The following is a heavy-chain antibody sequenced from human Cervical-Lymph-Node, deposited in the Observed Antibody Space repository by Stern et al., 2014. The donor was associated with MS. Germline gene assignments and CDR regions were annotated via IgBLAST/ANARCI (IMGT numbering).Heavy chain of an antibody. CDR1: GGTISNYI. Sequence: VQLVQSGAEVKKPGSSVKVSCKASGGTISNYIIGWVRQAPGQGLEWIGGIIPMFGIANYAEKFQDRVTITADKSTSTAYMDLSSLRSEDTAVYYCARATSDYIWGTYRFLDSWGQGTLVIVSS. CDR3: ARATSDYIWGTYRFLDS. D-gene: IGHD3-16*02. CDR2: IIPMFGIA. V-gene: IGHV1-69*17. J-gene: IGHJ4*02.